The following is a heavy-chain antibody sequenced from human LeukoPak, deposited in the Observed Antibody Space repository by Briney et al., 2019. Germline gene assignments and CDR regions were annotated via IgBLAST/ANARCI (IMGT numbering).Heavy chain of an antibody. CDR1: EFTFSSYA. CDR2: IGNGGGST. CDR3: ARHYMSGWSDY. Sequence: PGGSLRPSCAASEFTFSSYAMSWVRQAPGKGLEWVSTIGNGGGSTYYADSVKDRFTISRDNFNNILYLQMNSLRAEDTAVYYCARHYMSGWSDYWGQGTLVTVSS. D-gene: IGHD6-19*01. J-gene: IGHJ4*02. V-gene: IGHV3-23*05.